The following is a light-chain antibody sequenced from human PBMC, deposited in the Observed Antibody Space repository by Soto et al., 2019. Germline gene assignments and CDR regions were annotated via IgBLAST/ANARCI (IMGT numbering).Light chain of an antibody. CDR1: SSNIGNNY. Sequence: QSVLTQPPSVSAAPGQKVTISCSGSSSNIGNNYVSWYQQLPGTAPKLLIYENNKRPSGIPDRFSGSKSGTSATLGITGLQTGDEADYYCGTWDSSLSAHVFGTGTKVNVL. CDR2: ENN. V-gene: IGLV1-51*02. CDR3: GTWDSSLSAHV. J-gene: IGLJ1*01.